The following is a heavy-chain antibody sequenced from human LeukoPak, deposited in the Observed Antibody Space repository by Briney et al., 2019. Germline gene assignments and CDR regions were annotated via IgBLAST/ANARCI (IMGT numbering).Heavy chain of an antibody. CDR3: ARARRCTNGVCYTFDP. V-gene: IGHV1-18*01. CDR1: GYTFTSYG. CDR2: ISAYNGNT. Sequence: ASVKVSCKASGYTFTSYGIRWVRQAPGQGLAWMGWISAYNGNTNYAQKLQGRVTMTTDTSTSTAYMELRSLRSDDTAVYYCARARRCTNGVCYTFDPWGQGTLVTVSS. J-gene: IGHJ5*02. D-gene: IGHD2-8*01.